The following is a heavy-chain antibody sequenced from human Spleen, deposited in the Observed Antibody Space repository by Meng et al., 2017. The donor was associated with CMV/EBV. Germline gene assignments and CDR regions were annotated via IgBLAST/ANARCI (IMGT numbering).Heavy chain of an antibody. Sequence: SGFTFSSYSMNWVRQAPGKGLEWVSSISSSSSYIYYADSVKGRFTISRDNAKNSLYLQMNSLRAEDTAVYYCARDSIAARPEGWFDPWGQGTLVTVSS. CDR2: ISSSSSYI. CDR1: GFTFSSYS. D-gene: IGHD6-6*01. V-gene: IGHV3-21*01. J-gene: IGHJ5*02. CDR3: ARDSIAARPEGWFDP.